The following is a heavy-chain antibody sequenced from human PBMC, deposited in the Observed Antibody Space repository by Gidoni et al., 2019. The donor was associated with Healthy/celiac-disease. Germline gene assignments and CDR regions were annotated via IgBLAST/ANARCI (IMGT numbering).Heavy chain of an antibody. D-gene: IGHD3-22*01. Sequence: EVQLVESGGGLVQPGGALRLSCAASGFTFSSYDMHWVRQATGKGLEWVSAIGTAGDTYYPGSVKGRFTISRENAKNSLYLQMNSLRAGDTAVYYCAREADTYYYDNGAFDIWGQGTMVTVSS. CDR3: AREADTYYYDNGAFDI. V-gene: IGHV3-13*01. CDR1: GFTFSSYD. J-gene: IGHJ3*02. CDR2: IGTAGDT.